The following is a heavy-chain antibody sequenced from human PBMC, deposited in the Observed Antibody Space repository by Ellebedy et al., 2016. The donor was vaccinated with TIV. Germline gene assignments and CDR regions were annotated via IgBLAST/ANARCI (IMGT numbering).Heavy chain of an antibody. Sequence: GESLKISCAASGLTFGNYAMSWVRQAPGKGLEWVSAISRSGANTYYADSVKGRFTISRDNSENTLYLQMNSLRAEDTALSFCAKDPYGDAYYYSGVDVWGQGTTVTVSS. CDR1: GLTFGNYA. V-gene: IGHV3-23*01. CDR2: ISRSGANT. J-gene: IGHJ6*02. CDR3: AKDPYGDAYYYSGVDV. D-gene: IGHD4-17*01.